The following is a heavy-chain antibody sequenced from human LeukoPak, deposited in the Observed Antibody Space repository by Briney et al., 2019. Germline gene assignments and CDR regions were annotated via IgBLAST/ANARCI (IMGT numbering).Heavy chain of an antibody. CDR2: IYPGDSDT. D-gene: IGHD3-3*01. CDR3: ARSIQEPTPANYDFWRTIFDP. J-gene: IGHJ5*02. V-gene: IGHV5-51*01. Sequence: GESLKISCKGSGYSFTSYWIGWVRQMPGKGLEWMGIIYPGDSDTRYSPSFQGQVTISADKSISTAYLQWSSLKASDTAMYYCARSIQEPTPANYDFWRTIFDPWGQGTLVTVSS. CDR1: GYSFTSYW.